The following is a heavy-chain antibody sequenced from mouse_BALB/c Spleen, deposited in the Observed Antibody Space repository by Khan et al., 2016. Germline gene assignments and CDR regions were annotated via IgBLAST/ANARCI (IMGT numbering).Heavy chain of an antibody. Sequence: QVQLQQSGAELVRPGVSVKISCKGSGYTFTDYAMHWVKQSHAKSLEWIGVISTYYGDTSYNQKFEGKATMTVDKSSSTAYMELARLTSEDSAIYYCAREGLNYDYSIDYWGQGTSVTVSS. J-gene: IGHJ4*01. V-gene: IGHV1S137*01. CDR1: GYTFTDYA. D-gene: IGHD2-1*01. CDR2: ISTYYGDT. CDR3: AREGLNYDYSIDY.